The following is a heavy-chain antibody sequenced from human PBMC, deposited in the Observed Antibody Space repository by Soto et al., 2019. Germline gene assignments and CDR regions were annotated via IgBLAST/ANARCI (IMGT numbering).Heavy chain of an antibody. CDR2: INHSGST. CDR1: GGSFSGYY. V-gene: IGHV4-34*01. CDR3: ARARGGGYSYGRTYYYYYGMDV. D-gene: IGHD5-18*01. J-gene: IGHJ6*02. Sequence: PSETLSLTCAVYGGSFSGYYWSWIRQPPGKGLEWVGEINHSGSTNYNPSLKSRVTISVDTSKNQFSLKLSSVTAADTAVYYCARARGGGYSYGRTYYYYYGMDVWGQGTTVTVSS.